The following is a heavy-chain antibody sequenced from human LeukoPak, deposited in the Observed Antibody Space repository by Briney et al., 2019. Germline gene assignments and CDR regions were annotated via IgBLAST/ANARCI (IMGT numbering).Heavy chain of an antibody. CDR1: GGSFSGYY. D-gene: IGHD2-2*01. J-gene: IGHJ4*02. Sequence: SETLSLTCGVTGGSFSGYYWSWICQPPEKGLEWIGEINHSGSTQYNPSLKSRVTISVDTSKNQFSLKLNSVTAADTAVYYCARSRPEVLPVAMDLDYWGQGTLVTVSS. V-gene: IGHV4-34*01. CDR3: ARSRPEVLPVAMDLDY. CDR2: INHSGST.